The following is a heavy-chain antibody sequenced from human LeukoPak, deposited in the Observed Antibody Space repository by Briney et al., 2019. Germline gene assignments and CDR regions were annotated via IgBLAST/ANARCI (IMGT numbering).Heavy chain of an antibody. J-gene: IGHJ5*02. CDR3: ARAVAGYNWFDP. V-gene: IGHV4-61*02. D-gene: IGHD6-19*01. CDR1: GGSISSGSYY. Sequence: SETLSLTCTVSGGSISSGSYYWSWIRQPAGKGLEWIGRIYTSGSTNYNPSLKSRVTISVDTSKNQFSLELSSVTAADTAVYYCARAVAGYNWFDPWGQGTLVTVSS. CDR2: IYTSGST.